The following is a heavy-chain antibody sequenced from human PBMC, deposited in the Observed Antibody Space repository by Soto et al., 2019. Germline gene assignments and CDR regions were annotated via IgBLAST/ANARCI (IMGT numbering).Heavy chain of an antibody. CDR1: GFTFNKNN. CDR2: ISRSSTYI. D-gene: IGHD3-22*01. J-gene: IGHJ6*02. CDR3: ARYDSSGYYWPYYYYGMDV. Sequence: GGSLRLSCAASGFTFNKNNMNWVRQAPGKGLEWVSSISRSSTYIYYADSVKGRFTISRDNAKNSLYLQMNSLRAEDTAVYYCARYDSSGYYWPYYYYGMDVWGQGTTVTVSS. V-gene: IGHV3-21*01.